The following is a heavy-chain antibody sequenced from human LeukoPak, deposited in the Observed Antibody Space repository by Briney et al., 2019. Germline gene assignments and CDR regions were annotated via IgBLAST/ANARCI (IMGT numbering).Heavy chain of an antibody. Sequence: QAGGSLRLSCAASGFTFSSYAMSWVRQAPGKGLEWVSAISGSGGSTYYADSVKGRFTISRDNSKNTLYLQMNSLRAEDTAVYYCAKYRTTHSSWDPLFDYWGQGTLVTVSS. CDR2: ISGSGGST. D-gene: IGHD1-14*01. J-gene: IGHJ4*02. V-gene: IGHV3-23*01. CDR3: AKYRTTHSSWDPLFDY. CDR1: GFTFSSYA.